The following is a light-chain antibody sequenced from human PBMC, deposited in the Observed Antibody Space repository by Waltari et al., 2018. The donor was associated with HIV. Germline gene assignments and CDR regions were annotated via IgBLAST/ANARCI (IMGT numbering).Light chain of an antibody. CDR3: MQTLQSPRLT. Sequence: DAVLTQSPLPLPVDPGDTASISYRPTPNLLHSNGYIHVNWYLQKSGQSPQLLLYLGFNRASGVPDKFRGRGSGTNFTLEISRVEAEDVGVYYCMQTLQSPRLTFGGGTKVEIK. V-gene: IGKV2-28*01. CDR1: PNLLHSNGYIH. J-gene: IGKJ4*01. CDR2: LGF.